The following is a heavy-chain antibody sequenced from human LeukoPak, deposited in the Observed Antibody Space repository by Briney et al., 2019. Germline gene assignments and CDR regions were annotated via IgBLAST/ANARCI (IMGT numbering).Heavy chain of an antibody. CDR1: GYTFTGYY. CDR2: INPNTGAT. D-gene: IGHD4-17*01. V-gene: IGHV1-2*04. J-gene: IGHJ4*02. CDR3: ARDPYGDYVSTSFDY. Sequence: ASVKVSCKASGYTFTGYYIHWVQQAPGQGLEWMGWINPNTGATKFAQKFHAWATMTRDTSITTVNIELKRLTSDDTAVYYCARDPYGDYVSTSFDYWGQGTLVTVSS.